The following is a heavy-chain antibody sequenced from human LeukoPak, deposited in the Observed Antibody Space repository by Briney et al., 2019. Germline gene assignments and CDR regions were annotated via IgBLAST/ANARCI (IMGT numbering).Heavy chain of an antibody. Sequence: GGSLRLSCAASGSTFSSYGMHWVRQAPGKGLEWVAVISYDGSNKYYADSVKGRFTISRDNSKNTLYLQMNSLRAEDTAVYYCAKDKWDPQGSGSYYNGLDYWGQGTLVTVSS. CDR3: AKDKWDPQGSGSYYNGLDY. J-gene: IGHJ4*02. D-gene: IGHD3-10*01. CDR2: ISYDGSNK. CDR1: GSTFSSYG. V-gene: IGHV3-30*18.